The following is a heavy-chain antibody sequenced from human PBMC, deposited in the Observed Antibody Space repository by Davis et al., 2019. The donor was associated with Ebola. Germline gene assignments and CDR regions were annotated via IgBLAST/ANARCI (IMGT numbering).Heavy chain of an antibody. CDR2: ITSGGTP. J-gene: IGHJ4*02. Sequence: GGSLRLSCAASGLIVSDNYMSWVRQAPGKGLECVSVITSGGTPYYADSVKGRFTISRDNSENTLYLQMNSLRAEDTAVYYCARDQRTSSYDSGAYFDYWGQGTLVTVSS. CDR3: ARDQRTSSYDSGAYFDY. V-gene: IGHV3-53*01. CDR1: GLIVSDNY. D-gene: IGHD3-22*01.